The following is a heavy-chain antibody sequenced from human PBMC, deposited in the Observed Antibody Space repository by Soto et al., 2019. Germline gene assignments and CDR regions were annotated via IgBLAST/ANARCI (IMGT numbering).Heavy chain of an antibody. J-gene: IGHJ6*02. Sequence: SETLSLTCAVYGGSFSGYYWSWIRQPPGKGLEWIGEINHSGSTNYNPSLKSRVTISVDTSKNQFSLKLSSVTAADTAAYYCARVLVLIPYYCGMDVWGQGTTVTVSS. CDR3: ARVLVLIPYYCGMDV. CDR2: INHSGST. V-gene: IGHV4-34*01. D-gene: IGHD2-8*01. CDR1: GGSFSGYY.